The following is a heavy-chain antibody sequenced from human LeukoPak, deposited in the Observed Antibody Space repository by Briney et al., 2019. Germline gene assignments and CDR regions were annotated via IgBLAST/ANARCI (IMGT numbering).Heavy chain of an antibody. V-gene: IGHV3-7*01. CDR2: IKQDGSEK. Sequence: PGGSLRLSCAASGFTFSSYWMSWVRQAPGKGLEWVANIKQDGSEKYYVDSVKGRFTISRDNAKNSLYLQMNSLRAEDTAVYYCAREVGSGGSLGFDYWGQRTLVTVSS. D-gene: IGHD2-15*01. J-gene: IGHJ4*02. CDR3: AREVGSGGSLGFDY. CDR1: GFTFSSYW.